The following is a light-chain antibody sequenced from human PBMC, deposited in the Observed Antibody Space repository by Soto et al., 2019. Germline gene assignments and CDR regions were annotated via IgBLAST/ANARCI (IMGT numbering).Light chain of an antibody. CDR2: GAS. Sequence: EIGLTQSPGTLSLSPGERATLSCRASQSVTSSYLAWYQQKPGQAPRLLIYGASSRATGIPDRFSGSGSGTDFTLTISRLEPEDFAVYFCQQYGSSPPLSFGGGTEVEIK. CDR1: QSVTSSY. V-gene: IGKV3-20*01. CDR3: QQYGSSPPLS. J-gene: IGKJ4*01.